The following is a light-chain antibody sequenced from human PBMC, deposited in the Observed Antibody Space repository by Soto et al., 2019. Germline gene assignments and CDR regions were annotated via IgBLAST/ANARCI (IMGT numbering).Light chain of an antibody. Sequence: EIQMNQSPSSLSASVGDRVTITCQASQDISNYLNWYQQKLGKAPKLLIYDACNLETGVPSRFSGSGSGTDFTFTISSLQPEDTATYYCQQYSHLITFGQGTRLEIK. CDR1: QDISNY. J-gene: IGKJ5*01. V-gene: IGKV1-33*01. CDR2: DAC. CDR3: QQYSHLIT.